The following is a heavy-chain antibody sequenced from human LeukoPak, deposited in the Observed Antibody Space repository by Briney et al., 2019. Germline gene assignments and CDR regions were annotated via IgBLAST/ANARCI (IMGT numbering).Heavy chain of an antibody. Sequence: SETLSLTCTVSGGSISSYYWSWIRQPPGKGLEWIGYIYYSGSTNYNPSLKSRVTISVDTSKNQFSLKLSSVTAADTAVYYCARDTAGYFDYWGQGTLVTVSP. CDR2: IYYSGST. CDR3: ARDTAGYFDY. V-gene: IGHV4-59*01. CDR1: GGSISSYY. J-gene: IGHJ4*02.